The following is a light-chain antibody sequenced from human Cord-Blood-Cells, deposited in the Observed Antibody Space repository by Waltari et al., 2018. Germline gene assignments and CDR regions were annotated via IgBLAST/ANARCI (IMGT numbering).Light chain of an antibody. CDR2: EVS. Sequence: QSALTQPPSASGSPGQSVPITCTGTSSDVGGYTNVSWYQQHPGKAPNLMIYEVSKRPSGVPDRFSGSKSGNTASLTVSGLQAEDEADYYCSSYAGSNNLVFGGGTKLTVL. V-gene: IGLV2-8*01. J-gene: IGLJ2*01. CDR3: SSYAGSNNLV. CDR1: SSDVGGYTN.